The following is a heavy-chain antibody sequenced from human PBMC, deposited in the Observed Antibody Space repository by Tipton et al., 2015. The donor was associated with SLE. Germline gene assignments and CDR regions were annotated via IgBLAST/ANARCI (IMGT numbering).Heavy chain of an antibody. CDR2: ISIYGGKT. J-gene: IGHJ6*02. CDR1: GFSFGNSA. CDR3: ARSMGDYYYYALDV. Sequence: GSLRLSCEASGFSFGNSAFSWVRQAPGKGLEWVSGISIYGGKTYYTDSVKGRFTISRDNSKNTLHLQMNNLRADDSAVYYCARSMGDYYYYALDVWGQGTTVTVSS. V-gene: IGHV3-23*01. D-gene: IGHD2/OR15-2a*01.